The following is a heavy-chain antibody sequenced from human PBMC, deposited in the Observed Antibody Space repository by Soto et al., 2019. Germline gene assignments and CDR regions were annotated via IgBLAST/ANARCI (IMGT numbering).Heavy chain of an antibody. V-gene: IGHV4-31*03. CDR1: GGSISSGGYY. D-gene: IGHD5-18*01. CDR3: ARQAPRGYSYGSLDY. CDR2: IYYSGST. J-gene: IGHJ4*02. Sequence: SETLSLTCTVSGGSISSGGYYWSWIRQHPGKGLEWIGYIYYSGSTYYNQSLKSRVTISVDTSKNQFSLKLSSVTAADTAVYYCARQAPRGYSYGSLDYWGQGTLVTVSS.